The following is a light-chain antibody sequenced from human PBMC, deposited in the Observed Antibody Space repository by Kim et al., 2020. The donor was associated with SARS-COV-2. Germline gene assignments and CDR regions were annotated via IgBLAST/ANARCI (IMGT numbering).Light chain of an antibody. CDR3: SSYTSSSTLV. CDR1: SSDVGGYND. Sequence: GQSITICCTGTSSDVGGYNDVSWYQQHPGKAPKLMIYDVSNRPSGVSNRFSGSKSGNTASLTISGLQAEDEADYYCSSYTSSSTLVFGGGTQLTVL. CDR2: DVS. J-gene: IGLJ3*02. V-gene: IGLV2-14*03.